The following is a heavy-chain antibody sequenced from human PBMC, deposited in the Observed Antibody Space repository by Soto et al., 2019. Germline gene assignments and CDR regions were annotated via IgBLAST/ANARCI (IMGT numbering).Heavy chain of an antibody. V-gene: IGHV4-34*01. Sequence: SETLSLTCAVYGGSFSGYYWSWIRQPPGKGLEWIGEINHSGSTNYNPSLKSRVTISVDTSKNQFSLKLSSVTAADTAVYYCARVRVDILTGYAQLPRPIYFDYWGQGTLVTVSS. D-gene: IGHD3-9*01. CDR3: ARVRVDILTGYAQLPRPIYFDY. J-gene: IGHJ4*02. CDR2: INHSGST. CDR1: GGSFSGYY.